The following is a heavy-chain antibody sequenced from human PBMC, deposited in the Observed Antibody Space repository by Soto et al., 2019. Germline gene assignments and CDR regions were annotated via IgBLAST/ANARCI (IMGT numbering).Heavy chain of an antibody. J-gene: IGHJ6*02. CDR3: ARDRLYPGNYDYHGMGV. Sequence: SETLSLTCTVSGGSVTSGGYYWSWIRQHPGKGLEWIGYFYYSGSTYYNPSLKSRVTISVDPSKNQFSLKLSSVTAADTAVYYCARDRLYPGNYDYHGMGVWGQGTTVTVSS. CDR2: FYYSGST. CDR1: GGSVTSGGYY. V-gene: IGHV4-31*03.